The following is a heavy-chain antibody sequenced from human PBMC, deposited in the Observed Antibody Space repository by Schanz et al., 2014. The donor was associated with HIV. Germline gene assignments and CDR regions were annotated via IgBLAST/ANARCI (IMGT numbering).Heavy chain of an antibody. CDR3: ARGAVETIEDKRGDYYYYYTMDV. V-gene: IGHV1-69*06. CDR1: GDTFRRYS. Sequence: QVQLVQSGAEVKKPGSSVKVSCKASGDTFRRYSIHWVRQGPGQGLEWMGGIIPMLGTTKYPQRLQGRVALIANKCNTTAYMELSNLSYEDTAVYYCARGAVETIEDKRGDYYYYYTMDVWGQGTTVTVSS. CDR2: IIPMLGTT. D-gene: IGHD5-12*01. J-gene: IGHJ6*02.